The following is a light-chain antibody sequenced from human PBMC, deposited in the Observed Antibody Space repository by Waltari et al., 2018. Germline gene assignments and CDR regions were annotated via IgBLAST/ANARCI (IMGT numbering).Light chain of an antibody. CDR3: QQRNNYPIT. V-gene: IGKV1-9*01. Sequence: DIQLTQSPSSLSASVGDRVIITCRASKGFSTHLAWYQQKPGKAPKLLIYTASTLQSGVPSRFSGSGAGTEFTLTISSLQPEDFAAYYCQQRNNYPITFGQGTRLEI. CDR1: KGFSTH. J-gene: IGKJ5*01. CDR2: TAS.